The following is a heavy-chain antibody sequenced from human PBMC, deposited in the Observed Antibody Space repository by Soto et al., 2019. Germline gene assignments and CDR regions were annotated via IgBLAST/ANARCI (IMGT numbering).Heavy chain of an antibody. CDR1: GGTFSSYT. Sequence: QVQLVQSGAEVKKPGSSVKVSCKASGGTFSSYTISWVRQAPGQGLEWMGRIIPILGIANYAQKFQGRVTITTDKSTSTAYMELSSLRSEDTAVYYCERESGYSYGRPYYYGMDVWGQGTTVTVSS. CDR3: ERESGYSYGRPYYYGMDV. J-gene: IGHJ6*02. CDR2: IIPILGIA. D-gene: IGHD5-18*01. V-gene: IGHV1-69*08.